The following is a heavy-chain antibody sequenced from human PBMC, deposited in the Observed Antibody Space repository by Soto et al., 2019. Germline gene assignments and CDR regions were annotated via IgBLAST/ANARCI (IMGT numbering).Heavy chain of an antibody. CDR3: VRSGDNYNLLDY. Sequence: GGSLRLSCAASGFTFSDHYMSWIRQAPGKGLEWIGYSSNSGSFTRYADSVKGRFSISRDNAKNSLFLQINSLRGDDTAIYYCVRSGDNYNLLDYWGQGTPVTVSS. V-gene: IGHV3-11*06. CDR2: SSNSGSFT. J-gene: IGHJ4*02. CDR1: GFTFSDHY. D-gene: IGHD1-1*01.